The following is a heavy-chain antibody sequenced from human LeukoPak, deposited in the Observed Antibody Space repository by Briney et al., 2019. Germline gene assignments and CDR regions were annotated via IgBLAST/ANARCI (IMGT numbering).Heavy chain of an antibody. Sequence: GGSLRLSCAASGFTFRSYWMTWVRQAPGMGLEWVANIKQDGSEKHYVDSVKGRFTISRDNAKNSLYLQMNSLRAEDTAVYYCAREWARALDYWGQGTLVTVSS. CDR2: IKQDGSEK. CDR3: AREWARALDY. CDR1: GFTFRSYW. J-gene: IGHJ4*02. D-gene: IGHD1-26*01. V-gene: IGHV3-7*01.